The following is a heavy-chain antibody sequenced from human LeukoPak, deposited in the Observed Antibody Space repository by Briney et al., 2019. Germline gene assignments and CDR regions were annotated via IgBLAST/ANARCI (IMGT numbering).Heavy chain of an antibody. CDR3: ARGTATIDC. Sequence: NTGGSLRLSCAASGFTFSDYYMTWIRQAPGRGMEWVSYISTSRSTISGDSVKGRFTIFRDNAKNQLYLQMKGLRAEDTAVYDCARGTATIDCWGQGTRVAVSS. D-gene: IGHD1-26*01. CDR1: GFTFSDYY. V-gene: IGHV3-11*01. CDR2: ISTSRSTI. J-gene: IGHJ4*02.